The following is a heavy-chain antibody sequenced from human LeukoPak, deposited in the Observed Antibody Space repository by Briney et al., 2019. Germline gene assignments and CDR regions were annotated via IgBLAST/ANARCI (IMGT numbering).Heavy chain of an antibody. CDR2: ISSGGSFI. D-gene: IGHD3-22*01. CDR1: GFTFSTYS. Sequence: GGSLRLSCAASGFTFSTYSMNWVRQAPGKGLEWVSSISSGGSFIYYADSVKGRFTISRDNAKNSLFLQMNSLRAEDTAVYYCARESSGYFYWGQGTLVTVSS. J-gene: IGHJ4*02. V-gene: IGHV3-21*01. CDR3: ARESSGYFY.